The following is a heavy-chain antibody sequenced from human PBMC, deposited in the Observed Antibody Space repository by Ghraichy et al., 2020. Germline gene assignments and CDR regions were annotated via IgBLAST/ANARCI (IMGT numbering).Heavy chain of an antibody. Sequence: GGSLRLSCAASGFTFSSYAMSWVRQAPGKGLEWVSAISGGGGNTYYADSVKGRFTFSRDNSKNTLYLQMNSLRAEDTAVYYCAKDVGRGGGSCFHHWGQGTLVTVSS. CDR2: ISGGGGNT. V-gene: IGHV3-23*01. CDR1: GFTFSSYA. D-gene: IGHD2-15*01. J-gene: IGHJ1*01. CDR3: AKDVGRGGGSCFHH.